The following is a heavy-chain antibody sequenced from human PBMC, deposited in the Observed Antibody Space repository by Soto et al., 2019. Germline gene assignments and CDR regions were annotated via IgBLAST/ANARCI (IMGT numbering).Heavy chain of an antibody. CDR2: IYYSGST. D-gene: IGHD2-15*01. CDR3: ARDAGYCSGGSCEHYYYYYMDV. Sequence: SETLSLTCTVSGGSISSYYWSWIRQPPGKGLEWIGYIYYSGSTNYNPSLKSRVTISVDTSKNQFSLKLSSVTAADTAVYYCARDAGYCSGGSCEHYYYYYMDVWGKGTTVTVSS. CDR1: GGSISSYY. V-gene: IGHV4-59*01. J-gene: IGHJ6*03.